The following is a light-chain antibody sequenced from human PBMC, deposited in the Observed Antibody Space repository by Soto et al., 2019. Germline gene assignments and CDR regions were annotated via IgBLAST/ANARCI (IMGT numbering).Light chain of an antibody. J-gene: IGKJ5*01. CDR3: QQRNMWPIT. CDR1: QSFRGL. V-gene: IGKV3-11*01. CDR2: DAY. Sequence: EVVLTQSPVTLSLSPGERATLSCRASQSFRGLLAWYQQKPGQAPRLLIYDAYNRATGIPPRFSGSGSGTDITLTISSLEPEDSAVYYCQQRNMWPITFGQGTRLEIK.